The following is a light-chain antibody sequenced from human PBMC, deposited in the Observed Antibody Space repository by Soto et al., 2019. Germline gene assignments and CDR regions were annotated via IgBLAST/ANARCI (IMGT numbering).Light chain of an antibody. Sequence: EIVMTQSPLSLPVTPGEPASISCRSSQSLLYSDGKNYLDWYLQKPGQSPQLLIHLGSNRASGVPDRFSGSGSGTDFTLKISRVEAEDVGVYFCMQALQTPLTFGGGTKVEIK. CDR1: QSLLYSDGKNY. CDR3: MQALQTPLT. CDR2: LGS. V-gene: IGKV2-28*01. J-gene: IGKJ4*01.